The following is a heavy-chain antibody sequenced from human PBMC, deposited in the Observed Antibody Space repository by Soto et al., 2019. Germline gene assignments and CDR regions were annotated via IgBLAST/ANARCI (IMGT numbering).Heavy chain of an antibody. J-gene: IGHJ4*02. CDR1: GGSISSGDYY. Sequence: SETLSLTCTVSGGSISSGDYYWSWIRQPPGKGLEWIGYIYYSGSTYYNPSLKSRVTISVDTSKNQFSLKLSSVTAADTAVYYCARALLWFGELTTFDYWGQGTLVTVSS. V-gene: IGHV4-30-4*01. CDR2: IYYSGST. CDR3: ARALLWFGELTTFDY. D-gene: IGHD3-10*01.